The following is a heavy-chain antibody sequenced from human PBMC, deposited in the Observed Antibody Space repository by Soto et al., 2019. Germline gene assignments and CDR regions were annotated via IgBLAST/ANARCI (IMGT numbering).Heavy chain of an antibody. CDR3: ARQGFGALRGLVDG. CDR2: MGYNGFT. V-gene: IGHV4-59*08. CDR1: GGPMNNYY. D-gene: IGHD3-10*01. J-gene: IGHJ6*02. Sequence: QVQLQESGPGLVKPSETLSLTCTISGGPMNNYYCSWFRQPRGQGLEWIGYMGYNGFTRYNPSLTSRVAISLDTATNQFSLNMSSVTAADTALYYGARQGFGALRGLVDGWGQGITVTVSS.